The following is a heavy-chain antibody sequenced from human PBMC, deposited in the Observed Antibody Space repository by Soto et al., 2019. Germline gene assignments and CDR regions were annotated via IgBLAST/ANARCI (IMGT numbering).Heavy chain of an antibody. D-gene: IGHD3-3*01. CDR2: ISAYNGNT. J-gene: IGHJ6*04. CDR1: GYAFTGYG. Sequence: GASVKGSWKGAGYAFTGYGSSWGRHAHGQGLEWMGWISAYNGNTNYAQKLQGRVTMTTDTSTSTAYMELRSLRSDDTAVYYCARVYYDFWSGYSPGSMDVWGEATTVTVSS. CDR3: ARVYYDFWSGYSPGSMDV. V-gene: IGHV1-18*01.